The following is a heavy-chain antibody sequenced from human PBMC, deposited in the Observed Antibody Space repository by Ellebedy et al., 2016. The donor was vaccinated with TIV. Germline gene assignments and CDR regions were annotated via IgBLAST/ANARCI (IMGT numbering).Heavy chain of an antibody. V-gene: IGHV1-24*01. CDR1: GYTLTELS. J-gene: IGHJ3*02. Sequence: AASVKVSCKVSGYTLTELSMHWVRQAPGKGLEWMGGFDPEDGETIYAQTFQGRVTMPADTSTDTAYMELTSLRSEDTAVYYCATIIVVVPAAIVDAFDIWGQGTMVTVSS. D-gene: IGHD2-2*01. CDR3: ATIIVVVPAAIVDAFDI. CDR2: FDPEDGET.